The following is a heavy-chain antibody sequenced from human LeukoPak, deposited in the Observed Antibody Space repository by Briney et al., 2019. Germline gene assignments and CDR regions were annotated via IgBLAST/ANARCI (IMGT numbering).Heavy chain of an antibody. J-gene: IGHJ4*02. D-gene: IGHD6-13*01. V-gene: IGHV3-7*03. CDR3: ARGITGAAGSTITDYFDY. CDR2: IKQDGSEK. Sequence: PGGSLRLSCAASGFTFSNYWMSWVRQVPGKGLEWVANIKQDGSEKYYVDSVKGRFTISRDNAKNTLYPQMNSLRAEDTAVYYCARGITGAAGSTITDYFDYWGQGTLVTVSS. CDR1: GFTFSNYW.